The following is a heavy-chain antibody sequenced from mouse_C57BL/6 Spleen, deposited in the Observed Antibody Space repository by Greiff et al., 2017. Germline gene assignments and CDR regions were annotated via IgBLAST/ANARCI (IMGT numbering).Heavy chain of an antibody. J-gene: IGHJ3*01. D-gene: IGHD1-1*01. CDR3: TRYGSSSWFAY. V-gene: IGHV1-15*01. CDR1: GYTFTDYE. CDR2: IDPETGGT. Sequence: VKVVESGAELVRPGASVTLSCKASGYTFTDYEMHWVKQTPVHGLEWIGAIDPETGGTAYNQKFKGKAILTADKSSSTAYMELRSLTSEDSAVYYCTRYGSSSWFAYWGQGTLVTVSA.